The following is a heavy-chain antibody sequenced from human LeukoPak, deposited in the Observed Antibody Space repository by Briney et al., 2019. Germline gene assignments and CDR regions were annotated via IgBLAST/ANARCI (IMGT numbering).Heavy chain of an antibody. CDR3: ARVRGDYYLDY. CDR1: GFIFSSYW. D-gene: IGHD2-21*01. Sequence: PGGSLRLSCAASGFIFSSYWMTWVRQAPGKGLEWVANIKQGGSEKYYVDSVEGRFTISRDNAKNSLYLQMNSLRVEDTAVYYCARVRGDYYLDYWGQGTLVTVSS. V-gene: IGHV3-7*04. J-gene: IGHJ4*02. CDR2: IKQGGSEK.